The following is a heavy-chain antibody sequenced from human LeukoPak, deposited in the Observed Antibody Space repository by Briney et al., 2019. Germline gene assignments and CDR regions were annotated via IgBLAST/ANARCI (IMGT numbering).Heavy chain of an antibody. CDR3: ARAPCSSTSCYSDLNWFDP. Sequence: GASVKVSCKASGYTFTGYYIHWVRQAPGQGLEWMGRIIPILGIANYAQKFQGRVTITADKSTSTAYMELSSLRSEDTAVYYCARAPCSSTSCYSDLNWFDPWGQGTLVTVSS. CDR2: IIPILGIA. CDR1: GYTFTGYY. D-gene: IGHD2-2*01. V-gene: IGHV1-69*04. J-gene: IGHJ5*02.